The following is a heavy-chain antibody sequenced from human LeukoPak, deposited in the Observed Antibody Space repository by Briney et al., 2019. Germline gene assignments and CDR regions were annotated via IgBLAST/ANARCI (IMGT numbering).Heavy chain of an antibody. V-gene: IGHV3-23*01. CDR1: GLTFKNFA. D-gene: IGHD6-19*01. CDR2: INGDEDST. CDR3: TIDLMTGFSSGWHLAY. Sequence: GGSLRLSCAASGLTFKNFAMSWVRQAPGKGLEWLAVINGDEDSTHYADSVRGHFVISTDNSKSTSFLHMNSLRAEDTAVYYCTIDLMTGFSSGWHLAYWGQGILVTVSS. J-gene: IGHJ4*02.